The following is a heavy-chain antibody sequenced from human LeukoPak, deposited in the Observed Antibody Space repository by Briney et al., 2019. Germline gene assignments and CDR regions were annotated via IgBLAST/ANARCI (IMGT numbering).Heavy chain of an antibody. D-gene: IGHD3-10*01. J-gene: IGHJ5*01. V-gene: IGHV4-39*01. CDR1: GRSHSSSSYY. CDR3: ARRNQHLVWFGELLGWFDS. CDR2: IYYSGST. Sequence: KPSETVSLTCTVCGRSHSSSSYYWRWIRQPPGKGLGGCGSIYYSGSTYYNPSLKSRVTISVDTSKNQFSLKLSSVAAADTAVYYCARRNQHLVWFGELLGWFDSWGQGTLVTVSS.